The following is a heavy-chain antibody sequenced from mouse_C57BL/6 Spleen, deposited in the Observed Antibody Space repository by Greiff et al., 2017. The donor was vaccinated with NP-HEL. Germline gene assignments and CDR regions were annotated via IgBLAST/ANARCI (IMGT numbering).Heavy chain of an antibody. Sequence: EVQRVESGGGLVKPGGSLKLSCAASGFTFSDYGMHWVRQAPEKGLEWVAYISSGSSTIYYADTVKGRFTISRDNAKNTLFLQMTSLRSEDTAMYYCARDYYGYDGPFAYWGQGTLVTVSA. V-gene: IGHV5-17*01. CDR1: GFTFSDYG. D-gene: IGHD2-2*01. J-gene: IGHJ3*01. CDR3: ARDYYGYDGPFAY. CDR2: ISSGSSTI.